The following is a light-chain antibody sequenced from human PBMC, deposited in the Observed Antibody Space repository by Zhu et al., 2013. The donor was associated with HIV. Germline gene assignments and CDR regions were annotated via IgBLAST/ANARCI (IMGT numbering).Light chain of an antibody. V-gene: IGLV2-14*01. Sequence: QSALTQPASMSGSPGQSITISCTGSTSDIGTYNYISWYQHHPGKAPKLIIYEVNNRPSGVSDRFSGSKSGNTASLTISGLQADDEADYYCSSYVNISPLFGGGTKLTVL. CDR2: EVN. J-gene: IGLJ2*01. CDR3: SSYVNISPL. CDR1: TSDIGTYNY.